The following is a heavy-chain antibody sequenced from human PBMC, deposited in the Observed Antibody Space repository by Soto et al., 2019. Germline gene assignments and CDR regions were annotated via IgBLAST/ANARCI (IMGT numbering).Heavy chain of an antibody. CDR3: ARDRDLAWFDP. CDR2: IYYSGST. Sequence: PSETLSLTCAVSGDSISSYYWSWIRQPPGKGLEWIGYIYYSGSTNYNPSLKSRVTISVDTSKNQFSLKLSSVTAADTAVYYCARDRDLAWFDPWGQGTLVTVSS. J-gene: IGHJ5*02. CDR1: GDSISSYY. D-gene: IGHD3-3*01. V-gene: IGHV4-59*01.